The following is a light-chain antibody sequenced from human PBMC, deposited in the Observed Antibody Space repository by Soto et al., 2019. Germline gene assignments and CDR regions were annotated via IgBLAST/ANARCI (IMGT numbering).Light chain of an antibody. V-gene: IGKV3-11*01. CDR2: DAS. CDR3: QRPINGPLLT. CDR1: QSVNSNY. J-gene: IGKJ4*01. Sequence: EIVLTQSPATLSLSPGERATLSCRASQSVNSNYLAWYQQKPGQAPRLLIYDASNRATGIPARFSGSGSGTDFTLTISSLELEDVAVYFCQRPINGPLLTFGGGTK.